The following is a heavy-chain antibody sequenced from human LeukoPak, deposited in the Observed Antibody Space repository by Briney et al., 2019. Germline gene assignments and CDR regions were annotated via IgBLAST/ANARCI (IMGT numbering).Heavy chain of an antibody. J-gene: IGHJ6*03. CDR3: ARETYYYDSSDYYPYMDV. CDR2: IYYSGST. D-gene: IGHD3-22*01. Sequence: PSETLSLTCTVSGGSISSYYWSWIRQPPGKGLEWIGYIYYSGSTNYNPSLKSRVTISVETSKNQFSLKLSSVTAADTAVYYCARETYYYDSSDYYPYMDVWGKGTTVTVSS. V-gene: IGHV4-59*01. CDR1: GGSISSYY.